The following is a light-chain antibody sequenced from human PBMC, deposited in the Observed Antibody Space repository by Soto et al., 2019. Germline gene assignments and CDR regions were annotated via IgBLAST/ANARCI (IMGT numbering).Light chain of an antibody. V-gene: IGKV1-5*03. J-gene: IGKJ1*01. Sequence: EIQMTHSPSTLSASVVDRVPITCRASQSISSWLAWYQQKPGKAPKLLIYKASSLESGVPSRFSGSGSGTDFTLTISSLEPEDFAVYYCQERTGWPPWTFGQGTKVDI. CDR2: KAS. CDR3: QERTGWPPWT. CDR1: QSISSW.